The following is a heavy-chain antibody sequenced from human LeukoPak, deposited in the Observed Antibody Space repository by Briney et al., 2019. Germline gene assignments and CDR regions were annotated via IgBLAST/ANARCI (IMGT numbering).Heavy chain of an antibody. J-gene: IGHJ4*02. CDR3: ARADMATVFDF. Sequence: SQTLSLTCTVSGGSISSGGYYWSWIRQHPGKGLEWIGYIYYSGSTYYNPSLKSRVTISVDTSKDQFSLKLDSVTAADTALYYCARADMATVFDFWGRGTLVIVSS. CDR1: GGSISSGGYY. V-gene: IGHV4-31*03. CDR2: IYYSGST. D-gene: IGHD5-24*01.